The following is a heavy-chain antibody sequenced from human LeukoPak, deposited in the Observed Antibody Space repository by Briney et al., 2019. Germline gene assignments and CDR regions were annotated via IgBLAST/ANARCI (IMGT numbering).Heavy chain of an antibody. CDR1: GGSISSSSYY. J-gene: IGHJ4*02. CDR3: ARVPTSDY. V-gene: IGHV4-39*01. CDR2: IYYSGST. Sequence: KTSETLSLTCTVSGGSISSSSYYWGWIRQPPGKGLEWIGSIYYSGSTYYNPSLKNRVTISVDTSKNQFSLKLSSVTAADTAVYYCARVPTSDYWGQGTLVTVSS.